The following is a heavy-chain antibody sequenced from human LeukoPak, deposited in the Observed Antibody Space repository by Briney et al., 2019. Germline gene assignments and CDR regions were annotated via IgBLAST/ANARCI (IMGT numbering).Heavy chain of an antibody. CDR2: IYHSGST. J-gene: IGHJ4*02. CDR3: ARLPTVTFFDY. Sequence: PSETLSLTCTASGYSISSGYYWGWIRQPPGKGLEWIGSIYHSGSTYHNPSLKSRVTISVDTSKNQFSLRLSSVTAADTAVYYCARLPTVTFFDYWGQGTLVTVSS. D-gene: IGHD4-17*01. V-gene: IGHV4-38-2*02. CDR1: GYSISSGYY.